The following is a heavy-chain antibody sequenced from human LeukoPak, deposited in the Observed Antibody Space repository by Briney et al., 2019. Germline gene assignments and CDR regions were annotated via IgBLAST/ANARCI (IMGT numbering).Heavy chain of an antibody. CDR2: ISSSGSSI. J-gene: IGHJ4*02. CDR1: GFTFSSYE. D-gene: IGHD6-19*01. V-gene: IGHV3-48*03. CDR3: ARAGSALPCFDY. Sequence: PGGSLRLSCAASGFTFSSYEMNRVRQAPGKGLECVSYISSSGSSIYYADSVKGRFTISRDNAKNSLYLQMNSLRAEDTAVYYCARAGSALPCFDYWGQGTLVTVSS.